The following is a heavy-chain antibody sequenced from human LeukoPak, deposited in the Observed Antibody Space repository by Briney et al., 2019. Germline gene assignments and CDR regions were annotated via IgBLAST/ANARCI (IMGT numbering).Heavy chain of an antibody. CDR2: ISSRSSTI. J-gene: IGHJ4*02. Sequence: GGSLRLSCAASGFTFSDYYMSWIRQAPGKGLEWVSYISSRSSTIYYADSVKGRFTISRDNAKNSLYLQMNSLRAEDTAVYYCARARYSSSSRFDHWGQGTLVTVSS. CDR3: ARARYSSSSRFDH. CDR1: GFTFSDYY. D-gene: IGHD6-6*01. V-gene: IGHV3-11*01.